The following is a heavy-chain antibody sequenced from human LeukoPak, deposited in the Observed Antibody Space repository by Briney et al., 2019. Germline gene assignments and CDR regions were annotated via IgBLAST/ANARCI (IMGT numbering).Heavy chain of an antibody. J-gene: IGHJ4*02. CDR1: GGSISSYY. Sequence: PSETLSLTCTVSGGSISSYYWSWIRQPPGKGLEWIGEINHSGSTNYNPSLKSRVTISVDTSKNQFSLKLSSVTAADTAVYYCARGGMTGRSDYWGQGTLVTVSS. V-gene: IGHV4-34*01. CDR3: ARGGMTGRSDY. CDR2: INHSGST.